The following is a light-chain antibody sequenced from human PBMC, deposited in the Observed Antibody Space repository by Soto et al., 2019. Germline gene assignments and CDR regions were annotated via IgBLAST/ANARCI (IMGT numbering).Light chain of an antibody. Sequence: EILLTQPPGPLSVSPGDRVTLSCSATQTVNNNYLAWYQQKPGQAPRLLIYGASTPATGTPARFSGSGSGTHFTLTVSRLEPEDFAVYYCQQYGGSAPWTFGPGTKVDIK. J-gene: IGKJ1*01. CDR2: GAS. CDR1: QTVNNNY. V-gene: IGKV3-20*01. CDR3: QQYGGSAPWT.